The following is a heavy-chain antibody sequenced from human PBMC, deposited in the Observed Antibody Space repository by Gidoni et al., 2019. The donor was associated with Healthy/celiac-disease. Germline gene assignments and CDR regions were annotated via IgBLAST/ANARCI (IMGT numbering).Heavy chain of an antibody. J-gene: IGHJ2*01. CDR3: ARGIGIVGATSSYWYFDL. CDR2: IIPIFGTA. V-gene: IGHV1-69*01. D-gene: IGHD1-26*01. CDR1: GGTFSSYA. Sequence: QVQLVQSGAEVKKPGSSVKVSCKASGGTFSSYAISWVRQAPGQGLEWMGGIIPIFGTANYAQKFQGRVTITADESTSTAYMELSSLRSEDTAVYYCARGIGIVGATSSYWYFDLWGRGTLVTVSS.